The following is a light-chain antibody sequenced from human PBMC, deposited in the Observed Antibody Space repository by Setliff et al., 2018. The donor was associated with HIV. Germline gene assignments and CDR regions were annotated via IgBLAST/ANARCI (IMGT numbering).Light chain of an antibody. CDR1: SGDVGFYNF. CDR3: SSYTNSVTGV. Sequence: QSVLAQPASVSGSPGQSITISCTGTSGDVGFYNFVSWYQLHPGKAPKLIIYEVSNRPSGVSNRFSGSKSGNTASLTISGLQPEDGADYYCSSYTNSVTGVFGTGTKVT. J-gene: IGLJ1*01. V-gene: IGLV2-14*01. CDR2: EVS.